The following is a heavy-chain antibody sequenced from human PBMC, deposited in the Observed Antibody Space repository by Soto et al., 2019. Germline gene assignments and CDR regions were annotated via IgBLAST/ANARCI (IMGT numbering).Heavy chain of an antibody. CDR3: ATTYGSGSAHFDS. Sequence: QVHLVQSGAEVKKPGSSVRVSCSASEGTFNRYTVNWVRQAPGQRLEWVGRVNPIVGMSSSASKFQGRVNFFADKSTSTAYTALTGLKSEDTAVYYCATTYGSGSAHFDSWGQGTLVTVS. CDR2: VNPIVGMS. CDR1: EGTFNRYT. D-gene: IGHD3-10*01. V-gene: IGHV1-69*02. J-gene: IGHJ4*02.